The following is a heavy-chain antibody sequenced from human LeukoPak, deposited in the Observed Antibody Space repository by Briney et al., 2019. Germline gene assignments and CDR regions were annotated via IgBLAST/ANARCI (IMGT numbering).Heavy chain of an antibody. D-gene: IGHD2-2*01. V-gene: IGHV3-74*01. CDR2: INTDGSTT. CDR3: ARAAFPYCSSTSCPFDY. J-gene: IGHJ4*02. CDR1: GFTFSSYW. Sequence: GGSLRLSCAASGFTFSSYWMHWVRQAPGKGLVWVSRINTDGSTTSYADSVKGRFTISRDNAKNTLYLQMNSLRAEDTAVYYCARAAFPYCSSTSCPFDYWGQGTLVTVSS.